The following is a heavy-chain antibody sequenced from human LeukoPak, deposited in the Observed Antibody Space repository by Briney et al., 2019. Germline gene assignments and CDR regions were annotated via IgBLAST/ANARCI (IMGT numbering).Heavy chain of an antibody. Sequence: PSETLSLTCTVSGDSVSSTGYYWRWIRQPAGKGLEWIGRIYTSGSTNYNPSLKSRVTISVDTSKNQFSLKLSSVTAADTAVYYCARGLYGSGSYYNWFDPWGQGTLVTVSS. V-gene: IGHV4-61*02. CDR1: GDSVSSTGYY. D-gene: IGHD3-10*01. CDR2: IYTSGST. J-gene: IGHJ5*02. CDR3: ARGLYGSGSYYNWFDP.